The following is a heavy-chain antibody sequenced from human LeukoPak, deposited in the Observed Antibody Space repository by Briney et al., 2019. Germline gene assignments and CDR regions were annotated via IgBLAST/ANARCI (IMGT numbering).Heavy chain of an antibody. CDR2: INPNSGGT. V-gene: IGHV1-2*02. CDR3: ARFYNFYGDYYFDY. Sequence: ASVTVSCKASGYTFTGYYMHWVRQAPGQGLEWMGWINPNSGGTNYAQKFQGSVAMTRDTSIRTAYMELSRLRSDDTAVYYCARFYNFYGDYYFDYWGQGTLVTVSS. J-gene: IGHJ4*02. CDR1: GYTFTGYY. D-gene: IGHD4-17*01.